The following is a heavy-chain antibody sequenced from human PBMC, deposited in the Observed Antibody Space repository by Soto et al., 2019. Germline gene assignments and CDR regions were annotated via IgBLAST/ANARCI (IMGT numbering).Heavy chain of an antibody. V-gene: IGHV3-74*01. CDR3: MSGYNSSGYYKVRPQY. CDR2: LNIDGSTR. Sequence: GGPLRLSCRASGVPFDFYSRHWVRKGPGKGLVWVARLNIDGSTRNYADSVKGRFTISRDNSKNTLYLQMSSLRAEDTAVYYCMSGYNSSGYYKVRPQYWGQGTLVTVSS. CDR1: GVPFDFYS. J-gene: IGHJ4*02. D-gene: IGHD3-22*01.